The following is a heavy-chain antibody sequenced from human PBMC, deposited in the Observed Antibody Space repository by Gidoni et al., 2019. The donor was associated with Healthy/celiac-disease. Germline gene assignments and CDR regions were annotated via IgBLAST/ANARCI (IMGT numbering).Heavy chain of an antibody. CDR3: ARAFIWGSTVTPRNAFDI. Sequence: QVQLVESGGGLVKPGGSLRLSCAASGFPFSDYSRSWIRQAPGKGLEWVSYISSSGSTIYYADSVKGRFTISRDNAKNSLYLQMNSLRAEDTAVYYCARAFIWGSTVTPRNAFDIWGQGTMVTVSS. CDR2: ISSSGSTI. D-gene: IGHD4-4*01. CDR1: GFPFSDYS. J-gene: IGHJ3*02. V-gene: IGHV3-11*01.